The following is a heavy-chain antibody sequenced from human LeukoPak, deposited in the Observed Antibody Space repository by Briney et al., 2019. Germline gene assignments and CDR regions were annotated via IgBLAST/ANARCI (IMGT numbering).Heavy chain of an antibody. CDR1: GFTFSSYE. V-gene: IGHV3-48*03. J-gene: IGHJ4*02. D-gene: IGHD6-19*01. Sequence: PGGSLRLPCAASGFTFSSYEMNWVRQAPGKGLEWVSYISSSGSTIYYADSVKGRFTISRDNAKNSLYLQMNSLRAEDTAVYYCARLRPVAGRAYWGQGTLVTVSS. CDR3: ARLRPVAGRAY. CDR2: ISSSGSTI.